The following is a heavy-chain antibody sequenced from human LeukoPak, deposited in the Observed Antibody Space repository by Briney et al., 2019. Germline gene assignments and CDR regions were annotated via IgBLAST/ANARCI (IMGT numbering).Heavy chain of an antibody. D-gene: IGHD1-14*01. CDR2: IYHSGST. CDR3: ATLSGGTYFDY. CDR1: GGSISSGGHS. Sequence: PSETLSLTCAVSGGSISSGGHSWSWIRQPLGKGLEWIGYIYHSGSTYYNPSLKSRVTISLDRSKNQFSLKLSSVTAADTAVYYCATLSGGTYFDYWGQGTLVTVSP. V-gene: IGHV4-30-2*01. J-gene: IGHJ4*02.